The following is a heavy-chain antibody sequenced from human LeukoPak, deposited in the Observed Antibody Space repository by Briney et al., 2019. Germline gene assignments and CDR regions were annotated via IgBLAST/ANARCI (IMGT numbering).Heavy chain of an antibody. J-gene: IGHJ4*02. CDR3: ARDVRYCSGGSCYSGDY. CDR2: ISSSGSTI. V-gene: IGHV3-48*03. Sequence: GGSLRLSCAASAFTLSSYEMNWVRQAPGKGLEWVSYISSSGSTIYYADSVKGRLTISRENAKNSLYLQMNSLRVEDTAVYYCARDVRYCSGGSCYSGDYWGQGTLVTVSS. CDR1: AFTLSSYE. D-gene: IGHD2-15*01.